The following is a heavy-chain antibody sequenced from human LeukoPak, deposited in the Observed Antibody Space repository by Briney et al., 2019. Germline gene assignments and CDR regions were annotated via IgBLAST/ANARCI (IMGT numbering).Heavy chain of an antibody. CDR1: GFTFSSYA. CDR2: ISYDGSNK. D-gene: IGHD3/OR15-3a*01. J-gene: IGHJ4*02. V-gene: IGHV3-30-3*01. CDR3: VRGDWQGDY. Sequence: PGGSLRLSCAASGFTFSSYAMHWVRQAPGKGLEWVAVISYDGSNKYYADSVKGRFTISRDNSKNTLYLQMNSLRAEDTAVYYCVRGDWQGDYWGQGTLVTVSS.